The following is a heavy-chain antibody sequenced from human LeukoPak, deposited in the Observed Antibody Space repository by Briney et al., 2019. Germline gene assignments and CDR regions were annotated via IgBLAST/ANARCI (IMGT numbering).Heavy chain of an antibody. CDR3: ARGPYDFWSGYSYPFDY. J-gene: IGHJ4*02. Sequence: PSETLSLTCAVYGGSFSGYYWSWIRQPPGKGLEWIGEINHSGSTNYNPSLKSQVTISVDTSKNQFSLKLSSVTAADTAVYYCARGPYDFWSGYSYPFDYWGQGTLVTVSS. D-gene: IGHD3-3*01. V-gene: IGHV4-34*01. CDR2: INHSGST. CDR1: GGSFSGYY.